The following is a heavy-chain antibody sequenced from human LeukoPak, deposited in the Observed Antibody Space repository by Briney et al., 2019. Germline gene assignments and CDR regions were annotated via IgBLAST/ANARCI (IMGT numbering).Heavy chain of an antibody. CDR2: INSDGSAT. J-gene: IGHJ5*02. Sequence: PGGSLRLSREASGFTFSRYWMHWVRQAPGKGLMWVSRINSDGSATTYADFVKGRFTISRDNAKNTVYLQMNSLRVDDTAIYYCERDYGAWGQGTLVTVSP. V-gene: IGHV3-74*03. CDR3: ERDYGA. CDR1: GFTFSRYW. D-gene: IGHD4/OR15-4a*01.